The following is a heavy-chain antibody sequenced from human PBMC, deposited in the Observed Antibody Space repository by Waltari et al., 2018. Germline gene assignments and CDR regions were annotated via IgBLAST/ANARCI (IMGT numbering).Heavy chain of an antibody. D-gene: IGHD6-19*01. CDR1: GGSISSSRYY. V-gene: IGHV4-39*01. CDR2: IYYSGST. Sequence: QLQLQESGPGLVKPSETLSLTCTVSGGSISSSRYYWGWIRQPPGKGLEWIGSIYYSGSTYYNPSLKSRVTISVDTSKNQFSLKLSSVTAADTAVYYCASWGYSSGWHFDYWGQGTLVTVSS. CDR3: ASWGYSSGWHFDY. J-gene: IGHJ4*02.